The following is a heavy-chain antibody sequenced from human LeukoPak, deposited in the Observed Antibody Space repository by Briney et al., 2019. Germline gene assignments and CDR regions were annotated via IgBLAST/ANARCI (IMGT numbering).Heavy chain of an antibody. V-gene: IGHV3-74*01. Sequence: GGSLRLSCAASGFNFFTYWMHWVRQAPGKGLVWVSRINSDGSGTSYADSVKGRFTISRDNAKNTLYLQMSSLRAEDTAVYYRARDGGGDDYWGQGTLVTVSS. CDR3: ARDGGGDDY. CDR2: INSDGSGT. J-gene: IGHJ4*02. CDR1: GFNFFTYW. D-gene: IGHD2-21*01.